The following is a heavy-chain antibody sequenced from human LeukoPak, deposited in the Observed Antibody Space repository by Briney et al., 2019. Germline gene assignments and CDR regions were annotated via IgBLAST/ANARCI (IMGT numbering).Heavy chain of an antibody. D-gene: IGHD2-21*02. V-gene: IGHV3-23*01. CDR1: GFTFNTYA. CDR2: IGDSGRST. CDR3: AKDPRRGLVVVTATSYYFDY. J-gene: IGHJ4*02. Sequence: PGGSLRLSCVASGFTFNTYAMTWVRQASGKGLEWVSAIGDSGRSTYYAGSVKGRFTISRDNSKNTLYLQMNSLRPEDTAVYYCAKDPRRGLVVVTATSYYFDYWGQGTLVTVSS.